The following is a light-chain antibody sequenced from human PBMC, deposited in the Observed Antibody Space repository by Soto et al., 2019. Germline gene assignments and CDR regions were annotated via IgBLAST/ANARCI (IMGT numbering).Light chain of an antibody. CDR3: SSYSSSSTLYV. J-gene: IGLJ1*01. CDR2: EVS. Sequence: QSALTQPASVSGSPGQSTTISCTGTSSDVGGYNYVSWFQQHPGKAPKLMIFEVSDRPSGISNRFSGSKSGNTASLTISGLQAEDEADYYCSSYSSSSTLYVFGTGTKVTVL. CDR1: SSDVGGYNY. V-gene: IGLV2-14*01.